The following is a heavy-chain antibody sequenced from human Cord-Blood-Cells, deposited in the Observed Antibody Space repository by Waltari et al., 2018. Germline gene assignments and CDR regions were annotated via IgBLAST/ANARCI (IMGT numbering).Heavy chain of an antibody. J-gene: IGHJ3*02. CDR2: IKPNSGGT. D-gene: IGHD3-9*01. Sequence: QVQLVQSGAEVKKPGASVKVSCKASGYTFTGNYMHWVRQAPGQGIAWMGWIKPNSGGTNYAQKLQGRVTMTRDTSISADYIELGRLGSDDTAVYYCARGTGDAFDIWCQGTMFTVSS. V-gene: IGHV1-2*02. CDR1: GYTFTGNY. CDR3: ARGTGDAFDI.